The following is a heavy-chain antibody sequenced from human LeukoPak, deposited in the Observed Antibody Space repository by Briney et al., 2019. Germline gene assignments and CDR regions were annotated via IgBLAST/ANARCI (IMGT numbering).Heavy chain of an antibody. Sequence: PSETLSLTCAVSGGSISRGGYACGWFRQPPGKGLEWIGYIYHSGSTYYNPSLKSRVTISVDRSKNQFSLKLSSVTAADTAVYYCARAGDCSGGSCYYDYWGQGTLVTVSS. CDR2: IYHSGST. V-gene: IGHV4-30-2*01. D-gene: IGHD2-15*01. CDR1: GGSISRGGYA. CDR3: ARAGDCSGGSCYYDY. J-gene: IGHJ4*02.